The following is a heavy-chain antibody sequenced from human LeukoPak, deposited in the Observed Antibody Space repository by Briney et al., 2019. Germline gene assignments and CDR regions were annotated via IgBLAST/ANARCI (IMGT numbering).Heavy chain of an antibody. D-gene: IGHD3-10*01. J-gene: IGHJ4*02. CDR2: INHSGST. Sequence: PSETLSLTCAVYGGSFSGDYWSWIRQPPGKGLEWIGEINHSGSTNYNPSLKSRVTISVDTSKNQFSLKLSSVAAADTAVYYCARGRLHYYGSRSRFDYWGQGTLVTVSS. CDR3: ARGRLHYYGSRSRFDY. V-gene: IGHV4-34*01. CDR1: GGSFSGDY.